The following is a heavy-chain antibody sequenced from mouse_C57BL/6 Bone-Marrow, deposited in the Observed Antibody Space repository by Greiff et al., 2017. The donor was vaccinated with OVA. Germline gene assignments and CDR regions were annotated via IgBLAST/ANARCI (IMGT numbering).Heavy chain of an antibody. CDR1: GYTFPGYW. CDR3: ARYGSSYWYFDV. CDR2: ILPGSGST. V-gene: IGHV1-9*01. D-gene: IGHD1-1*01. J-gene: IGHJ1*03. Sequence: VQLQESGAELMKPGASVKLSCKATGYTFPGYWVEWVKQRPGHGLEWIGEILPGSGSTNYNEKFKGKATFTADTSSNTAYMQLSSLTTEDSAIYYCARYGSSYWYFDVWGTGTTVTVSS.